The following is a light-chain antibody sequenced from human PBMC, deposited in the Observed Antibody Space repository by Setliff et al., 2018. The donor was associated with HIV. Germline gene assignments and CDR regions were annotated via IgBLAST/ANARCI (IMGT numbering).Light chain of an antibody. CDR1: SSDVGGYDY. J-gene: IGLJ1*01. CDR2: DVI. Sequence: QSALAQPRSVSGSPGQSVTISCAGSSSDVGGYDYVSWYQHHPGKVPKLLIYDVIKRPAGVPDLFSASNAGNTASLTISRLQAEDEADYYCCSYVDTYTFVFAPGTKVTVL. V-gene: IGLV2-11*01. CDR3: CSYVDTYTFV.